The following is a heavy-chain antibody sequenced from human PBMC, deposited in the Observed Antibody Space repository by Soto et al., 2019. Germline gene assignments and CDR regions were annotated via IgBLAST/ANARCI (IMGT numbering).Heavy chain of an antibody. D-gene: IGHD2-15*01. CDR3: VRVVALPGHPDN. V-gene: IGHV1-69*12. J-gene: IGHJ4*02. CDR2: IVPIVDTS. Sequence: QVQLVQSGAEVRQPASSVKVSCKTSGGTFSSYAISWVRQAPGQGLEWMGGIVPIVDTSTYAQKFQGRVTXXAXXSTSTVYMEVRSLRSDDMAVFYCVRVVALPGHPDNWGQGTLVTVSS. CDR1: GGTFSSYA.